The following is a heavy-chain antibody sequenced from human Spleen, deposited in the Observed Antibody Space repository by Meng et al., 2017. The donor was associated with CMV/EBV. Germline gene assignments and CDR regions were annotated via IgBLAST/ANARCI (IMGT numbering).Heavy chain of an antibody. CDR2: IYSGGSST. J-gene: IGHJ4*02. CDR3: APAAAGTPWSVDC. Sequence: GGSLRLSCAASGFTFSSHAMSWVRQAPGKGLEWVSVIYSGGSSTHYADSVKGRFTISRDDSKNTLYLQMNGLRVEDTAVYYCAPAAAGTPWSVDCWGQGILVTVSS. D-gene: IGHD6-13*01. V-gene: IGHV3-23*03. CDR1: GFTFSSHA.